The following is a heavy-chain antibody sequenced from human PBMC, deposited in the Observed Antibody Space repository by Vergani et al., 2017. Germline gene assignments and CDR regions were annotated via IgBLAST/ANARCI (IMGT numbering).Heavy chain of an antibody. CDR2: ISYDGSNK. D-gene: IGHD2-8*01. CDR3: AKDSLMVLPY. Sequence: QVQLVESGGGVAQPGRSLRLSCAASGFTFSSYGMHWVRQAPGKGREGVAVISYDGSNKYYEDSVKGLFTIARDNSKNTLSLQMNSLRAEDTAVYYCAKDSLMVLPYWGQGTLVTVSS. CDR1: GFTFSSYG. J-gene: IGHJ4*02. V-gene: IGHV3-30*18.